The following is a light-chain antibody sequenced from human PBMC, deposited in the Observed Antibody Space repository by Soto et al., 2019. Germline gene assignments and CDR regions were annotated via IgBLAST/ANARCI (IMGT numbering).Light chain of an antibody. CDR1: NIGSKN. Sequence: SYELTQPLSVSVALGQTARITCGGNNIGSKNVHWYQQKPGQAPVLVIYRDSNRPSGIPERFSGSNSGNTATLTISRAQAGDEADYYCQVWDSSNYVFRTGTNLTVL. V-gene: IGLV3-9*01. CDR3: QVWDSSNYV. J-gene: IGLJ1*01. CDR2: RDS.